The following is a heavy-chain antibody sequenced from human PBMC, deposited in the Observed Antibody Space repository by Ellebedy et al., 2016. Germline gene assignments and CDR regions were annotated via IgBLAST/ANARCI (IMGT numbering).Heavy chain of an antibody. J-gene: IGHJ4*02. CDR1: GFTFSNYG. D-gene: IGHD2-2*01. CDR3: TRLTNTPPGAC. V-gene: IGHV3-30*03. Sequence: GGSLRLSXAASGFTFSNYGMHWVRQAPGKGLEWVAFISYDGSNESSAGSVTGRFTISRDNSKNTLYLQMNSLRAEDTAVYYCTRLTNTPPGACWGQGTLVTVSS. CDR2: ISYDGSNE.